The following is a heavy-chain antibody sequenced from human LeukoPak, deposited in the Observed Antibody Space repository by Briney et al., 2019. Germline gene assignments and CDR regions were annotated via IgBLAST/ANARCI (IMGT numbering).Heavy chain of an antibody. D-gene: IGHD3-22*01. J-gene: IGHJ3*02. CDR2: INHSGST. CDR3: ARGHFHDSPSSYPRDAFDM. CDR1: GGSFSGYY. V-gene: IGHV4-34*01. Sequence: SETLSLTCAVYGGSFSGYYWSWIRQPPGKGLEWIGEINHSGSTNYNPSLKSRVTISVDTSKNHFSLKLSSVTAADTAVYYCARGHFHDSPSSYPRDAFDMWGQGTRVTVSS.